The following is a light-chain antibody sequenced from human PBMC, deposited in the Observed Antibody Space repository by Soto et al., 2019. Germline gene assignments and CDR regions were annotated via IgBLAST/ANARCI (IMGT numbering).Light chain of an antibody. J-gene: IGKJ1*01. CDR2: GAT. CDR3: QQYGSSPWT. CDR1: QSVSNSY. Sequence: EIVLTQSPGTLSLSPGERATLSCRASQSVSNSYIAWYQKKPGQAPRLLIYGATSRATGIPDRFTGSGSGTEFTLTITRLEPEDFAVYSCQQYGSSPWTFGQGTKVEIK. V-gene: IGKV3-20*01.